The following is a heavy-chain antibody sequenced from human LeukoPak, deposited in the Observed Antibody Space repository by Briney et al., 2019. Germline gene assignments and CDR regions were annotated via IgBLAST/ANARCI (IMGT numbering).Heavy chain of an antibody. Sequence: GGSLRLSCAGSGFTFSNYGMSWVRQAPGKGLEWVSAIDGGGVNTLYADSVKGRFTISRDNPRNTLYLQMNSLRPEDTAVYYCAREGRYDILTGYYPLNNWGQGARVTVSS. CDR3: AREGRYDILTGYYPLNN. CDR1: GFTFSNYG. D-gene: IGHD3-9*01. V-gene: IGHV3-23*01. CDR2: IDGGGVNT. J-gene: IGHJ4*02.